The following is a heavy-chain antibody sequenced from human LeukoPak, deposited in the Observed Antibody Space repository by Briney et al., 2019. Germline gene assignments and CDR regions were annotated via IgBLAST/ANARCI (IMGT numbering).Heavy chain of an antibody. J-gene: IGHJ4*02. CDR2: IYSGGGT. CDR1: GFTFSSNY. V-gene: IGHV3-53*01. CDR3: ARSVPDYTRFDY. Sequence: GGSLRLSCVASGFTFSSNYMNWVRQAPGKGLEWVSVIYSGGGTYCADSVKGRFTISRDNSKNTLYLQMNSLRAEDTALYYCARSVPDYTRFDYWGQGALVTVSS. D-gene: IGHD4-11*01.